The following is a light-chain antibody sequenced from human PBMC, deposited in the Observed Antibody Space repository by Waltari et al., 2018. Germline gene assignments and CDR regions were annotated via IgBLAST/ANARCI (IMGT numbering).Light chain of an antibody. CDR3: QVWDGSTVV. J-gene: IGLJ2*01. CDR2: ADS. V-gene: IGLV3-9*01. Sequence: SFDLTPPLSVSVSLGQTARITCGGHDIGRKNVHWYLQRRGLAHVLGIDADSNRPSGIPERFSGSNSGNTATLTISRVQADDGADYYCQVWDGSTVVFGGGTKLTVV. CDR1: DIGRKN.